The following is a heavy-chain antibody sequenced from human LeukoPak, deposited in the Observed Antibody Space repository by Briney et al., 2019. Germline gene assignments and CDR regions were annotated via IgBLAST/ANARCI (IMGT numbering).Heavy chain of an antibody. D-gene: IGHD1-26*01. CDR3: ARERGSFVCDY. Sequence: ASVKVSCKASGYTFTSYYMHWVRQAPGQGLEWMGIINPSGGSTSYAQKFQGRVTMTRDTSTRTVYMELSSLRSEDTAVYYCARERGSFVCDYWGQGTLVTVSS. CDR1: GYTFTSYY. CDR2: INPSGGST. J-gene: IGHJ4*02. V-gene: IGHV1-46*01.